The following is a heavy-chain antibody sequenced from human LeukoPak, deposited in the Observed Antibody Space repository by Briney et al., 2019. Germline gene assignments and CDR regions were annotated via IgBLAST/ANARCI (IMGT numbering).Heavy chain of an antibody. J-gene: IGHJ4*01. CDR2: IYPRDSDT. V-gene: IGHV5-51*01. CDR3: ARRSGTYDPPDY. D-gene: IGHD3-3*01. Sequence: GESLKISCKASGYSFTPYWIGWVRQMPGKGLEWVGIIYPRDSDTRYSPSFEGQVTISADKSISTAYLHWSSLKASDTAMYYCARRSGTYDPPDYWGHGTLVTVSS. CDR1: GYSFTPYW.